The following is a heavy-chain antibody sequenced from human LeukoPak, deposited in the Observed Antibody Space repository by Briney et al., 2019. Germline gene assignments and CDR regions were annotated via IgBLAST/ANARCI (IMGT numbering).Heavy chain of an antibody. V-gene: IGHV3-23*01. CDR2: ISGSGGST. CDR3: ANQDIVVVPAPTDYYYGMDV. CDR1: GFTFSSYA. J-gene: IGHJ6*02. Sequence: GGSLRLSCAASGFTFSSYAMSWVRQAPGKGLEWVSAISGSGGSTYYADSVEGRFTISRDNSKNTLYLQMNSLRAEDTAVYYCANQDIVVVPAPTDYYYGMDVWGQGTTVTVSS. D-gene: IGHD2-2*01.